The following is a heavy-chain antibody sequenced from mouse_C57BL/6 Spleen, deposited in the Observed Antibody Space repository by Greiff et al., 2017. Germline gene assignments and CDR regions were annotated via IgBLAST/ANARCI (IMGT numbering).Heavy chain of an antibody. D-gene: IGHD2-4*01. CDR3: ARRICYDYGGFDY. V-gene: IGHV1-82*01. CDR2: IYPGDGDT. CDR1: GYAFSSSW. Sequence: VQLQQSGPELVKPGASVKISCKASGYAFSSSWMNWVKQRPGKGLEWIGRIYPGDGDTNYNGKFKGKATLTADKSSSTAYMQLSSLTSADSAVYFCARRICYDYGGFDYWGQGTTLTVSS. J-gene: IGHJ2*01.